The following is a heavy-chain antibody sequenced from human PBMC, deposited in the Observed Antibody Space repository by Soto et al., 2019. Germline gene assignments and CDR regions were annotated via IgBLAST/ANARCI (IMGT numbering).Heavy chain of an antibody. V-gene: IGHV1-3*01. J-gene: IGHJ4*02. CDR1: GYSFTSYA. D-gene: IGHD3-10*01. Sequence: QVQLVQSGAEVKKPGASVKVSCKASGYSFTSYAMHWVRQAPGQRLEWLGWINAGSGYTKYSQKFQGRVTLTRDTPATTAYMELTKLSSADAAVYYCASGLRGYFDNWGEGTLVPVSS. CDR2: INAGSGYT. CDR3: ASGLRGYFDN.